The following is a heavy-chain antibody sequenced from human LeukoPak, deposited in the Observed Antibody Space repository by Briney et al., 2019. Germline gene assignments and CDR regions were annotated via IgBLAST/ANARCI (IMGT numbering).Heavy chain of an antibody. CDR1: RYTFTSYD. J-gene: IGHJ3*02. D-gene: IGHD3-22*01. Sequence: ASVKVSCKASRYTFTSYDINWVRQATGQGLEWMGWMNPNSGNTGYAQKFQGRVTMTRSTSISTAYMDLSSLRSEDTAVYYCARGLVVITFPDAFDIWGQGTMVTVSS. V-gene: IGHV1-8*01. CDR3: ARGLVVITFPDAFDI. CDR2: MNPNSGNT.